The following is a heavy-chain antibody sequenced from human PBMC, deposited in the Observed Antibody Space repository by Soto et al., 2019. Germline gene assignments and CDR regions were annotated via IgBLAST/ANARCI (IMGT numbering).Heavy chain of an antibody. Sequence: GSGPTLVNPTQTLTLTCTFSGFSLKSSGVGVAWIRQPPGKALEWLALVYWSDEKRYSPSLKNRLTITKDTSKNEVVLTMTNLDPPDTATYYCAHKEYYFATATYYNVRCYDPWGQGILVTVSS. CDR2: VYWSDEK. J-gene: IGHJ5*02. CDR1: GFSLKSSGVG. CDR3: AHKEYYFATATYYNVRCYDP. D-gene: IGHD3-10*01. V-gene: IGHV2-5*01.